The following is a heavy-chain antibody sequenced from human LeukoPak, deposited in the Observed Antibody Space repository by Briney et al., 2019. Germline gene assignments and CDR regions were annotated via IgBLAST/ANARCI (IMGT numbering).Heavy chain of an antibody. CDR3: ARLRKGDDYGDYRLDY. V-gene: IGHV4-30-2*01. Sequence: SQTLSRTCAVSGGSINSGGYSWSWIRQPPGKGLEWIGYIYHSGSTYYNPSLKSRVTISVDRSKNQFSLKLSSVTAADTAVYYCARLRKGDDYGDYRLDYWGQGTLVTVSS. D-gene: IGHD4-17*01. CDR1: GGSINSGGYS. CDR2: IYHSGST. J-gene: IGHJ4*02.